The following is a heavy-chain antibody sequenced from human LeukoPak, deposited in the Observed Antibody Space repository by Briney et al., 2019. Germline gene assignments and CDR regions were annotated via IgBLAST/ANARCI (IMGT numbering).Heavy chain of an antibody. D-gene: IGHD3-22*01. CDR1: GFTFSSYE. Sequence: GGSLRLSCAASGFTFSSYEMNWVRQAPGKGLEWAPYISSSGSTIYYADSVKGRFTISRDNAKNSLYLQMNRLRAEDTAVYYCVRSRYNSGYYYFDYWGQGTLVTVSS. CDR2: ISSSGSTI. CDR3: VRSRYNSGYYYFDY. V-gene: IGHV3-48*03. J-gene: IGHJ4*02.